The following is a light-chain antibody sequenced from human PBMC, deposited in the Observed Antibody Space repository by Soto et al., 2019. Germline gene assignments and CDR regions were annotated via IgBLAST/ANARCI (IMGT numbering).Light chain of an antibody. CDR3: QQYYSYPA. CDR1: QGISSS. J-gene: IGKJ1*01. CDR2: AAS. V-gene: IGKV1-8*01. Sequence: AIRMTQSPSSLSASTGDRVTITCRASQGISSSLAWYQQKPGKAPKLLIYAASTLQSGVPSRFSGSGSGTDFTLTISCLQSEDFATYYCQQYYSYPAFGQGTKVEIK.